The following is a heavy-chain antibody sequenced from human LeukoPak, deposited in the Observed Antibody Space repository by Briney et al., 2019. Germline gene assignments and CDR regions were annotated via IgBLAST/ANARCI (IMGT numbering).Heavy chain of an antibody. CDR2: ISYDGSNK. CDR1: GVTFSSYA. V-gene: IGHV3-30-3*01. Sequence: PGGSLRLSCAASGVTFSSYAMHWVRQAPGKGLEWVAVISYDGSNKYYADSVKGRFTISRDNSKNTLYLQMNSLRAEDTAVYYCARVTLNCSSTSCYRGYYGMDVWGQGTTVTVSS. CDR3: ARVTLNCSSTSCYRGYYGMDV. J-gene: IGHJ6*02. D-gene: IGHD2-2*01.